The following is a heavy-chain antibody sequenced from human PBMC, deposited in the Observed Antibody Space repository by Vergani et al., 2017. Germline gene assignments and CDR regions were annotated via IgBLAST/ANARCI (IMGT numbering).Heavy chain of an antibody. CDR1: GYPFTSYY. J-gene: IGHJ4*02. CDR2: INPSGGST. CDR3: AGRGLAAAVGDY. V-gene: IGHV1-46*01. Sequence: QVQLVQSGAEVKKPGASVKVSCKASGYPFTSYYMHWVRPAPGQGLEWMGIINPSGGSTSYAQKFQGRVTMTRDTSTSTVYMERGSLRSEDTAVYYCAGRGLAAAVGDYWGQGTLVTVSS. D-gene: IGHD6-13*01.